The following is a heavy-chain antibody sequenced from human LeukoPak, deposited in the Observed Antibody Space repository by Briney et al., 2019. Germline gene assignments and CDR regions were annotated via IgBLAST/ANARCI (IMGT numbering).Heavy chain of an antibody. D-gene: IGHD5-12*01. CDR1: GYTFTSYA. J-gene: IGHJ3*02. CDR2: INPNSGGT. V-gene: IGHV1-2*02. Sequence: ASVKVSCKASGYTFTSYAMNWVRQAPGQGPEWMGWINPNSGGTNYAQNFKGRVTMTRDTSISTAYMELNSLTSDDTAVYYCARDLPKTGYVGALDIWGQGTMVTVSS. CDR3: ARDLPKTGYVGALDI.